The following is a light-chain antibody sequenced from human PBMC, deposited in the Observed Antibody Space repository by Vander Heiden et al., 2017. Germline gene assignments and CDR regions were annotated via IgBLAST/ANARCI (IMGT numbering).Light chain of an antibody. CDR1: QSISSW. Sequence: QMTQSPSTLSASLGDRVTITCRASQSISSWLAWYQQKPGKAPKLLIYKASSLESGVPSRFSGSGSGTEFTLTISSLQPDDFATYYCQQYNSYPLTFGGGTKVEIK. CDR2: KAS. J-gene: IGKJ4*01. CDR3: QQYNSYPLT. V-gene: IGKV1-5*03.